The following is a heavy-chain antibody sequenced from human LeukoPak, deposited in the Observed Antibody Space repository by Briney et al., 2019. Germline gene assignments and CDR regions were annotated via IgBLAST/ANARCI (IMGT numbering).Heavy chain of an antibody. J-gene: IGHJ4*02. D-gene: IGHD2-2*01. V-gene: IGHV3-33*01. Sequence: GRSLRLSCAASGFTFSSYGMHWIRQSPGKGLEWVAVIWYDGSNKYYADSVKGRFTISRDNSKNTLYLQMNSLRAEDTAVYYCARDSRYCSSTRCHYYFDYWGQGTLVTVSS. CDR2: IWYDGSNK. CDR1: GFTFSSYG. CDR3: ARDSRYCSSTRCHYYFDY.